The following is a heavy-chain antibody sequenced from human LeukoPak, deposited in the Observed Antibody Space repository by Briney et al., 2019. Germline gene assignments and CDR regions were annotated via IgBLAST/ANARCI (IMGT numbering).Heavy chain of an antibody. D-gene: IGHD6-13*01. Sequence: PSGTLSLTCTVSGDSSSNSLYYWGWVRQPPGKGLEWIGEIYHSGSTNYNPSLKSRVTISVDKSKNQFSLKLTSVTAADTAVYYCARGREMGSSWPAYWGQGTLVTVSS. CDR1: GDSSSNSLYY. CDR3: ARGREMGSSWPAY. V-gene: IGHV4-39*07. CDR2: IYHSGST. J-gene: IGHJ4*02.